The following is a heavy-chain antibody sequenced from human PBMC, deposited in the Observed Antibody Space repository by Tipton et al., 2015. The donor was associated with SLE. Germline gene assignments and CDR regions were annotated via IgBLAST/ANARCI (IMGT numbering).Heavy chain of an antibody. Sequence: SLRLSCAASGFTFSSYEMNWVRQAPGKGLEWVSYISSSGSTIYYADSVKGRFTISRDNAKNSLFLQMNSLRAEDTAVYYCAKDPGYRGSSWGQGTLVTVSS. CDR1: GFTFSSYE. J-gene: IGHJ5*02. CDR3: AKDPGYRGSS. CDR2: ISSSGSTI. V-gene: IGHV3-48*03. D-gene: IGHD1-26*01.